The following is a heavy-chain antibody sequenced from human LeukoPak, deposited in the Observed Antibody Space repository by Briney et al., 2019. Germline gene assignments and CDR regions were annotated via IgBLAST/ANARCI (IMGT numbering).Heavy chain of an antibody. CDR3: AREVAQSPDVFDI. CDR2: INSDGSST. CDR1: GFTFSSYW. D-gene: IGHD2-15*01. V-gene: IGHV3-74*01. Sequence: PGGSLRLSCAASGFTFSSYWMDWVRQAPGKGLVWVSRINSDGSSTSYADSVKGRFTISRDNAKNTLYLQMNSLRAEDTAVYYCAREVAQSPDVFDIWGQGTMVTVSS. J-gene: IGHJ3*02.